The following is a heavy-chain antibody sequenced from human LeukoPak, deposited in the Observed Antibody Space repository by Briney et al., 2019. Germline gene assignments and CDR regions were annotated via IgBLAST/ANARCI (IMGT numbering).Heavy chain of an antibody. Sequence: SETLSVTCTVSGGSISSDYWSCIRQPPGKGLEWIGYIYYSGSTNYNPSLKSRVTISVDTSKNQFSLKLSSVTAADTAVYYCAREGGSYPHWFDPWGQGTLVTVSS. D-gene: IGHD1-26*01. J-gene: IGHJ5*02. CDR3: AREGGSYPHWFDP. V-gene: IGHV4-59*01. CDR2: IYYSGST. CDR1: GGSISSDY.